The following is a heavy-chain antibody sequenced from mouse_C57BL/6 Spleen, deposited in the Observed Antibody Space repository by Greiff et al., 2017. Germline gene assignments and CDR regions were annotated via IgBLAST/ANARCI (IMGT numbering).Heavy chain of an antibody. CDR1: GYTFTSYW. D-gene: IGHD3-3*01. CDR2: IGPSGSYT. Sequence: QVQLQQPGDGLVRPGTSVKLSCKASGYTFTSYWMPWVRQRPGQGLEWVGVIGPSGSYTNYNQKLKGKATLTVDTSSSTAYMQLSSLTSEDSAVYYCARCRDSLAYWGQGTPVTVSA. CDR3: ARCRDSLAY. J-gene: IGHJ3*01. V-gene: IGHV1-59*01.